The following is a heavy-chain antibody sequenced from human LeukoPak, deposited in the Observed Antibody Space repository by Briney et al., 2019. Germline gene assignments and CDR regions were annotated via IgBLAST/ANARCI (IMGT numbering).Heavy chain of an antibody. CDR3: ARGGATTFGLWGNAFDV. J-gene: IGHJ3*01. D-gene: IGHD3-3*01. CDR1: GSTFSSYW. CDR2: IKEDGSEK. V-gene: IGHV3-7*01. Sequence: GGSLRLSCAASGSTFSSYWMTWARRAPGKGLEWVANIKEDGSEKYYVDSVKGRFTISRDNSKNSLFLQMNSLRAEDTAVYYCARGGATTFGLWGNAFDVWGQGTMVTVSS.